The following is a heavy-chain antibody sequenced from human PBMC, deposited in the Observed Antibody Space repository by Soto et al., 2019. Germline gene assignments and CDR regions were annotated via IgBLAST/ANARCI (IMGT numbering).Heavy chain of an antibody. CDR3: ARSPKQYYYVAEYYYYYYMDV. CDR1: GGSISSSSYY. D-gene: IGHD3-10*02. V-gene: IGHV4-61*01. Sequence: SETLSLTCTVSGGSISSSSYYWSWIRQPPGKGLEWIGYIYYSGSTNYNPSLKSRVTISVDTSKNQFSLKLSSVTAADTAVYYCARSPKQYYYVAEYYYYYYMDVWGKGTTVTVSS. CDR2: IYYSGST. J-gene: IGHJ6*03.